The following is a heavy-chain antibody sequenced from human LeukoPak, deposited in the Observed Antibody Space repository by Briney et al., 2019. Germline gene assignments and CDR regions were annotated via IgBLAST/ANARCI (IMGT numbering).Heavy chain of an antibody. CDR2: INHSGST. D-gene: IGHD2-21*02. CDR1: GGSFSGYY. V-gene: IGHV4-34*01. Sequence: SETLSLTCAVYGGSFSGYYWSWIRQPPGKGLEWIGEINHSGSTNYNPSLKSRVTISVDTSKNQFSLKLSSVTAADTAVYYCACGGDCYSSGDYWGQGTLVTVSS. CDR3: ACGGDCYSSGDY. J-gene: IGHJ4*02.